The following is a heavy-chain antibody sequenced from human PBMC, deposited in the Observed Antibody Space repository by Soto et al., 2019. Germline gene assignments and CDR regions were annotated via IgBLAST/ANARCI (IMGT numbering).Heavy chain of an antibody. V-gene: IGHV1-69*13. Sequence: SVKVSCKASGGTFSSYAISWVRQAPGQGLEWMGGIIPIFGTANYAQKFQGRVTITADESTSTAYMELSSLRSEDTAVYYCAREVIVVVPAAHAFDIWGQGTMVTVSS. D-gene: IGHD2-2*01. CDR3: AREVIVVVPAAHAFDI. CDR2: IIPIFGTA. J-gene: IGHJ3*02. CDR1: GGTFSSYA.